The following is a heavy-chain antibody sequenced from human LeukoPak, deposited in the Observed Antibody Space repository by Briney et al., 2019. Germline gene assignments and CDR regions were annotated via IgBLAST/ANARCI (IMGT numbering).Heavy chain of an antibody. CDR3: ARETSGWLYYYYGMDV. V-gene: IGHV6-1*01. J-gene: IGHJ6*02. CDR2: TYYKSKWFY. Sequence: SQTLSLTYVISGDSVSSNSAAWNWLRQSPSRGLEWLGRTYYKSKWFYDYAVSVKSRITINPDTSKNQFSLQLNSVTPEDTAVYYCARETSGWLYYYYGMDVWGQGITVTVSS. D-gene: IGHD6-19*01. CDR1: GDSVSSNSAA.